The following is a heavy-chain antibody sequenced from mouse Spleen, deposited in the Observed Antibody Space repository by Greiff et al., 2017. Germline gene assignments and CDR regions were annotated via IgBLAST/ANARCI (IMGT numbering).Heavy chain of an antibody. J-gene: IGHJ2*01. CDR3: ARNWDYFDY. CDR1: GFSLTSYG. D-gene: IGHD4-1*01. V-gene: IGHV2-4-1*01. Sequence: VKLEESGPGLVQPSQSLSITCTVSGFSLTSYGVHWVRQSPGKGLEWLGVIWSDGSTDYNAAFISRLSISKDNSKSQVFFKMNSLQADDTAIYYCARNWDYFDYWGQGTTLTVSS. CDR2: IWSDGST.